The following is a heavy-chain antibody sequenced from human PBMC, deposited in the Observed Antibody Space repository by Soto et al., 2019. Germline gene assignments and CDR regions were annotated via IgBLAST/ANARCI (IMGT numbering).Heavy chain of an antibody. Sequence: EVQLLESGGGLVRPGGSLRLSCAASGFTFSSYAMSWVRQAPGKGLEWVSAISGSGGSTYYADSVKGRFTISRDNSKNTLYLQMNSLRAEDTAVYYCAKSVGSYPTVTTLWGQGTLVTVSS. CDR3: AKSVGSYPTVTTL. CDR1: GFTFSSYA. D-gene: IGHD4-4*01. CDR2: ISGSGGST. V-gene: IGHV3-23*01. J-gene: IGHJ4*02.